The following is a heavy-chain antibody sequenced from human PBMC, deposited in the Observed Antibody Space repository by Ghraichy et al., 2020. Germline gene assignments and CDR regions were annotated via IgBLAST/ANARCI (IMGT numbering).Heavy chain of an antibody. CDR1: GFTFSDYN. D-gene: IGHD3-22*01. Sequence: GGSLRLSCAASGFTFSDYNMNWVRQAPGKGLEWISYIVTSSSTIYYADSVKGRFTISRDNAKDSLYLQMNSLRAEDTAVYYCARGSFYYYTSSSYLNYFDYWGQGTLVTVSS. CDR2: IVTSSSTI. CDR3: ARGSFYYYTSSSYLNYFDY. V-gene: IGHV3-48*01. J-gene: IGHJ4*02.